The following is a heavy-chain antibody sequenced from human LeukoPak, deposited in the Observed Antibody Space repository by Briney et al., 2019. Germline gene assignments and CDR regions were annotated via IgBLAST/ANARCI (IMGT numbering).Heavy chain of an antibody. Sequence: ASVKVSCKASGYTFTNYGISWVRQAPGQGLEWMGWISAYNGNTNYAQTLQGRVTMTRDTSTSTAYVELRSLTSDDTAVYYCASEREFRGVVYFAYWGQGTLITVSS. J-gene: IGHJ4*02. CDR2: ISAYNGNT. CDR1: GYTFTNYG. V-gene: IGHV1-18*01. CDR3: ASEREFRGVVYFAY. D-gene: IGHD3-10*01.